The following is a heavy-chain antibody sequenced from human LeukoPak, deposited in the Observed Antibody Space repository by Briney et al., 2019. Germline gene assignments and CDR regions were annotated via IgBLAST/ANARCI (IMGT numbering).Heavy chain of an antibody. D-gene: IGHD6-19*01. Sequence: GGSLRLSCAASGFTFSDYYMSWIRQAPGKGLEWGSYISSSSSYTKYADSVKGRFTISRDNAKNSLYLQMNSLRAEDTAVYYCARVKGPKRSAGDYWGQGTLVTVSS. CDR1: GFTFSDYY. J-gene: IGHJ4*02. CDR2: ISSSSSYT. V-gene: IGHV3-11*06. CDR3: ARVKGPKRSAGDY.